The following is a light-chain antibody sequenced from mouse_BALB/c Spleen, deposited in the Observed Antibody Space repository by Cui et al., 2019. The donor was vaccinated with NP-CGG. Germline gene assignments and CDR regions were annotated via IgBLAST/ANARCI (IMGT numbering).Light chain of an antibody. V-gene: IGLV1*01. Sequence: QAVLPQEHALTTSPGQTATLICRSSTGAVTTSNYANWVQEKPDHLFTGLIGGTNNRAPGVPARFSGSLIGDKAALTITGAQTEDEAIYFCALWYSNHWVFGGGTKLTVL. J-gene: IGLJ1*01. CDR1: TGAVTTSNY. CDR3: ALWYSNHWV. CDR2: GTN.